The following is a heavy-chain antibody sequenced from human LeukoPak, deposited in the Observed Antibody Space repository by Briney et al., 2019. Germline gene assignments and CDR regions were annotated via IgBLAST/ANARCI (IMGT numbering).Heavy chain of an antibody. J-gene: IGHJ4*02. CDR1: GFIFSSYG. CDR2: KSYDGSTK. Sequence: GGSLRLSCAASGFIFSSYGMHWVRHAPGKGLEWVAAKSYDGSTKYYADSVKGRFTISRDNSKNTLYLQMNSLRAEDTALYYCAKGRNSNWYYFDYWGQGTLVAVSS. CDR3: AKGRNSNWYYFDY. D-gene: IGHD6-13*01. V-gene: IGHV3-30*18.